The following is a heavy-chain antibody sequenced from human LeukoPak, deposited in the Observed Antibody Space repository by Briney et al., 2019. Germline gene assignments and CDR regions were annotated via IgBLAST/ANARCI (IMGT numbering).Heavy chain of an antibody. CDR2: ISSSGGSI. J-gene: IGHJ4*02. Sequence: TGGSLRLSCGASGFVFSVHYIDWVRQAPGKGLEWVSYISSSGGSIYYADSVKGRFTISRDNAKNSLYLQMNTLRADDTAVYYCARASVVTSPFDYWGQGTLVTVSS. V-gene: IGHV3-11*01. CDR3: ARASVVTSPFDY. D-gene: IGHD4-23*01. CDR1: GFVFSVHY.